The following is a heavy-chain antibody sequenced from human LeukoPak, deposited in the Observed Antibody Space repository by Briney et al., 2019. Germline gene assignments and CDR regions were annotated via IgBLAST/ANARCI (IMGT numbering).Heavy chain of an antibody. CDR3: ARGGGYSYGLGY. CDR2: IYHSGST. CDR1: GGSLSSTNW. J-gene: IGHJ4*02. V-gene: IGHV4-4*02. D-gene: IGHD5-18*01. Sequence: SETLSLTCAVSGGSLSSTNWWSWVRQPPGKGLEWIGQIYHSGSTNYNPSLKSRVTISVDTSKNQFSLKLSSVTAADTAVYYCARGGGYSYGLGYWGQGTLVTVSS.